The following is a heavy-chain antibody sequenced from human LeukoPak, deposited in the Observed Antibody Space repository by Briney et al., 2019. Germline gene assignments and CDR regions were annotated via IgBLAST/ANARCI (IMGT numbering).Heavy chain of an antibody. CDR1: GFTFSSYW. J-gene: IGHJ4*02. CDR2: INSDGSST. CDR3: AKGQYYYGSGSTDY. D-gene: IGHD3-10*01. V-gene: IGHV3-74*01. Sequence: GGSLRLSCAASGFTFSSYWMHWVRQAPGKGLVWVSRINSDGSSTSYADSVKGRFTISRDNSKNTLYLQMNSLRAEDTAVYYCAKGQYYYGSGSTDYWGQGTLVTVSS.